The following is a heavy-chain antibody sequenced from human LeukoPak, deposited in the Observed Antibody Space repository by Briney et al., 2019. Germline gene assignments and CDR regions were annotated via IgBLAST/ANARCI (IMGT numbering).Heavy chain of an antibody. D-gene: IGHD2-2*01. CDR2: IYNGNT. CDR3: ARAPTSRDIVVVPAAKRIFDY. V-gene: IGHV4-39*07. CDR1: GGSISSSSYY. J-gene: IGHJ4*02. Sequence: SETLSLTCTVSGGSISSSSYYWGWIRQPPGKGLEWIGSIYNGNTHYNPSLKSRVTISVDTSKNQFSLKLSSVTAADTAVYFCARAPTSRDIVVVPAAKRIFDYWGQGTLVTVSS.